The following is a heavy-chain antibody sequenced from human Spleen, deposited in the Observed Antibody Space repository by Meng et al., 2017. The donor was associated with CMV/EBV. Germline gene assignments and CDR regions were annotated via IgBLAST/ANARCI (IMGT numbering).Heavy chain of an antibody. CDR3: ARDFGFWSGYLNAFDI. V-gene: IGHV4-31*11. D-gene: IGHD3-3*01. J-gene: IGHJ3*02. Sequence: LRLSCAVYGGSSSGYYWSWIRQHPGKGLEWIGYIYYSGSTYYNPSLKSRVTISVDTSKNQFSLKLSSVTAADTAVYYCARDFGFWSGYLNAFDIWGQGTMVTVSS. CDR1: GGSSSGYY. CDR2: IYYSGST.